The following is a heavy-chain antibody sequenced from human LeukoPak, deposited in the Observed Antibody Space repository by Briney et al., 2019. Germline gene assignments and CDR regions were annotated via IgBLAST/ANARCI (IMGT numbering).Heavy chain of an antibody. D-gene: IGHD3-10*01. CDR1: GGSISSSNW. CDR2: IYHSGST. CDR3: ARVRGSGSPVPFDY. V-gene: IGHV4-4*02. Sequence: SGTLSLTCAVSGGSISSSNWWSWVRQPPGQGLAWIGEIYHSGSTNYNPSLKSRVTISVDKSKNQFSLKLSSVTAADTAVYYCARVRGSGSPVPFDYWGQGTLVTVSS. J-gene: IGHJ4*02.